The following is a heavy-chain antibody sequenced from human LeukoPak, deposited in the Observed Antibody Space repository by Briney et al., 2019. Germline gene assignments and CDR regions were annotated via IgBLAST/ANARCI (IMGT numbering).Heavy chain of an antibody. V-gene: IGHV3-74*01. CDR2: INSDGSST. J-gene: IGHJ3*02. D-gene: IGHD3-10*01. Sequence: GGSLRLSCAASGFTFSSYWMHWVRQVPGKGLVWVSGINSDGSSTSYADSVKGRFTISRDNAKNTLYVQMNSLRAEDTAVYYCSTGSGHAFDIWGRGTMVTVSS. CDR1: GFTFSSYW. CDR3: STGSGHAFDI.